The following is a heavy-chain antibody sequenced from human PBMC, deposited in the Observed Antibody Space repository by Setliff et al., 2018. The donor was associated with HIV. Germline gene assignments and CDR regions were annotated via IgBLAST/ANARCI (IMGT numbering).Heavy chain of an antibody. J-gene: IGHJ4*02. V-gene: IGHV4-59*11. Sequence: KTSETLSLTCTVSGGSISSHYWSWIRQPPGKGLEWIGSIYYCGSTNYNPSLKSRVTISVDTSKNQFSLKLSSVTAADTAVYYCARVGDTAMVLDYFDYWGQGTLVTVSS. D-gene: IGHD5-18*01. CDR3: ARVGDTAMVLDYFDY. CDR2: IYYCGST. CDR1: GGSISSHY.